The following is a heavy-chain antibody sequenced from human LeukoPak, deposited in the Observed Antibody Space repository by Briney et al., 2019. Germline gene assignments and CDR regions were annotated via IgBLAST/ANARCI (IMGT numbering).Heavy chain of an antibody. V-gene: IGHV3-21*06. CDR1: GFTSSSYT. J-gene: IGHJ4*02. CDR3: LRGDRRDY. CDR2: ISSSGRYI. Sequence: GGSLRLSCAASGFTSSSYTINWVRQAPGKGLEWVSSISSSGRYINYADSVKGRFIISRDNAKDSLYLQMNSLRVEDTAVYYCLRGDRRDYWGQGTLVTVSS.